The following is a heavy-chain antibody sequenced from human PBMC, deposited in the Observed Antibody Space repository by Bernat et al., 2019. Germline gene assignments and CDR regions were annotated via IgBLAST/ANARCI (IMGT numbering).Heavy chain of an antibody. CDR1: GFAFSSYA. V-gene: IGHV3-23*04. CDR3: RISAAGTYDAFDI. Sequence: EVQLVESGGDLVQPGGSLRLSCAASGFAFSSYAMSWVRQAPGKGLEWVSAISGSGSGTYYTDSVKGRFTISRDNAKNSLYLQMNSLRAEDTAVYYCRISAAGTYDAFDIWGQGTLVTISS. D-gene: IGHD6-13*01. CDR2: ISGSGSGT. J-gene: IGHJ3*02.